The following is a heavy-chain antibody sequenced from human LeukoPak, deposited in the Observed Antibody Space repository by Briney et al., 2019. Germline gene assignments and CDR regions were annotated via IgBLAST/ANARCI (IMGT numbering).Heavy chain of an antibody. V-gene: IGHV3-21*01. D-gene: IGHD6-13*01. CDR3: ARVRYSSSSQSYYFDY. CDR1: GFTFSSYS. J-gene: IGHJ4*02. Sequence: RGSLRLSCAASGFTFSSYSMNWVRQAPGKGLEWVSSISSSSSYIYYADSVKGRFTISRDNAKNSLYLQMNSLRAEDTAVYYCARVRYSSSSQSYYFDYWGQGTLVTVSS. CDR2: ISSSSSYI.